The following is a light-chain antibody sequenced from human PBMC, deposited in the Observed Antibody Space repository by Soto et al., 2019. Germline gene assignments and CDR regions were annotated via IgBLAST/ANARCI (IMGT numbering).Light chain of an antibody. CDR2: GAS. V-gene: IGKV3-20*01. J-gene: IGKJ4*01. CDR3: QQYGKSPPYT. CDR1: QSVSSSY. Sequence: EIVLTQSPGTLSLSPGERATLSCRASQSVSSSYLAWYQQSPGQAPRLLIYGASTRATGIPDRFSGSGSGTDFTLTISRLEPEDVAVYYCQQYGKSPPYTFGGGTKVEIK.